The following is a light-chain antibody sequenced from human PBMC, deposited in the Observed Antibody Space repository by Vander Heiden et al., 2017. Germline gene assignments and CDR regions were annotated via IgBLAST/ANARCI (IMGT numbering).Light chain of an antibody. CDR1: QSISNY. J-gene: IGKJ2*01. Sequence: EIVMTRSPATLSVSPGERATLSCRASQSISNYVAWYQQTPGPAPMLLIYDASVRFTGIPARFSGSGSVTVFTLTISSLQSEDFAVYYCLQFNNWPPYTFGQGTKLEIK. CDR3: LQFNNWPPYT. V-gene: IGKV3-15*01. CDR2: DAS.